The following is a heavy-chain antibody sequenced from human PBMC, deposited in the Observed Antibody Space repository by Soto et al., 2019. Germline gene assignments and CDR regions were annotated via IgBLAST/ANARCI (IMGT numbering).Heavy chain of an antibody. CDR1: GVTFNNYA. CDR2: LTGSGTNT. D-gene: IGHD1-1*01. V-gene: IGHV3-23*01. Sequence: GGSQRLSCAASGVTFNNYAMTWVRQAPGKGLEWVSSLTGSGTNTYYADSVKGRFAIYRDNSKNTLYLQMNSLRAEDAAVYYCARDIRHENDFWGQGTLVTVSS. J-gene: IGHJ4*02. CDR3: ARDIRHENDF.